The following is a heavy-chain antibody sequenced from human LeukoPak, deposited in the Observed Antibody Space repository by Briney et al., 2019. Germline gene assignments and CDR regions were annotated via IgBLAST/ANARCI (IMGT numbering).Heavy chain of an antibody. CDR2: ISYSGST. V-gene: IGHV4-59*01. Sequence: SETLSLTCTVSGGAISSSYWSWVRQSPGKGLEWLGYISYSGSTKYHPSVEGRVTMSVDTSKNQFTLRLTSVTAADTAVYYCARGGMRMAYYFDFWGQGTLVIVSS. J-gene: IGHJ4*02. CDR1: GGAISSSY. CDR3: ARGGMRMAYYFDF. D-gene: IGHD5-24*01.